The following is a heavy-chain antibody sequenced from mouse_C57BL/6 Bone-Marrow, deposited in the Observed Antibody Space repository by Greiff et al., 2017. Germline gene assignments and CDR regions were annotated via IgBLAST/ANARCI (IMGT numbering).Heavy chain of an antibody. CDR2: IHPNSGST. V-gene: IGHV1-64*01. CDR3: ARLRYSNYGYAMDY. D-gene: IGHD2-5*01. Sequence: QVQLQQPGAELVKPGASVKLSCKASGYTFTSYWMHWVKQRPGQGLEWIGMIHPNSGSTNYNEKFKSKATLTVYKSSSTAYMQLSSLTSEDSAVYYCARLRYSNYGYAMDYWGQGTSVTVSS. CDR1: GYTFTSYW. J-gene: IGHJ4*01.